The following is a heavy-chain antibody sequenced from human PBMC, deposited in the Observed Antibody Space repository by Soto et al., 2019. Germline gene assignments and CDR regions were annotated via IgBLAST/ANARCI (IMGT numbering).Heavy chain of an antibody. CDR2: IFCSGGT. D-gene: IGHD3-22*01. V-gene: IGHV4-39*01. Sequence: QLLLQESGPGLVKPSETLSLTCTVSGGSILDSTYYWAWIRQSPGKGLGWIGTIFCSGGTFYTPSLKXXVXLSVDTSNNQFSLKLSSVTAADTAVYYCARQASGYYYGWFDPWGQGTLVTVSS. CDR3: ARQASGYYYGWFDP. J-gene: IGHJ5*02. CDR1: GGSILDSTYY.